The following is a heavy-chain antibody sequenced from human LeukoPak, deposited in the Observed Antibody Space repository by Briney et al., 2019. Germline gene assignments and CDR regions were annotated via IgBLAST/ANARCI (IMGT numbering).Heavy chain of an antibody. V-gene: IGHV3-48*01. D-gene: IGHD6-6*01. CDR3: ASQGGTKLGLFDY. CDR2: ISSSSSTI. Sequence: GGSLRLSCAASGFTFSSYSMNWVRQAPGKGLEWVSYISSSSSTIYYADSVKGRFTISRDNAKNSLYLQMNSLRAEDTAVYYCASQGGTKLGLFDYWGQGTLVTVSS. CDR1: GFTFSSYS. J-gene: IGHJ4*02.